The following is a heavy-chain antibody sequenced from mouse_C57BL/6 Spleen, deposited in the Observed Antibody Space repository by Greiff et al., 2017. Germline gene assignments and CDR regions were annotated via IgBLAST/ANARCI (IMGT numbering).Heavy chain of an antibody. CDR2: ISSGGSYT. CDR1: GFTFSSYG. V-gene: IGHV5-6*02. CDR3: ARRGDGYYFDY. D-gene: IGHD2-3*01. J-gene: IGHJ2*01. Sequence: EVKLVESGGDLVKPGGSLKLSCAASGFTFSSYGMSWVRQTPDKRLEWVATISSGGSYTYYPDSVKGRFTISRDNAKNTLYLQMSSLKSEDTAMYYCARRGDGYYFDYWGQGTTLTVSS.